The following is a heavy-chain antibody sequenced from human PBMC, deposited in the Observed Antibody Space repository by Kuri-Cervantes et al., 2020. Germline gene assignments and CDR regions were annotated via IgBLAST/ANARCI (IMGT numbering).Heavy chain of an antibody. Sequence: GESLKISCTASGFTFGDYAMSWVRQAPGKGLEWVGFIRSKAYGGTTEYAASVKGRFTISRDDSKSIAYLQMNSLKTEDTAVYYCARPPESSIAAAGIWDPNWYFDLWGRGTLVTVSS. CDR3: ARPPESSIAAAGIWDPNWYFDL. D-gene: IGHD6-13*01. J-gene: IGHJ2*01. V-gene: IGHV3-49*04. CDR1: GFTFGDYA. CDR2: IRSKAYGGTT.